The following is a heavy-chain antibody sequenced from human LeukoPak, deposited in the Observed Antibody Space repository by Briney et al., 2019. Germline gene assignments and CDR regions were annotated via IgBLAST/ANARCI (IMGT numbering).Heavy chain of an antibody. J-gene: IGHJ4*02. CDR3: AKDRYSSGWYDYFDY. D-gene: IGHD6-19*01. V-gene: IGHV3-23*01. Sequence: GGSLRLSCAASGFTFSSYAMSWVRQAPGKGLEWVSVISGSGGSTYYADSVKGRFTISRDNSKNTLYLQMNSLRAEDTAVYYCAKDRYSSGWYDYFDYWGQGTLVTVSS. CDR2: ISGSGGST. CDR1: GFTFSSYA.